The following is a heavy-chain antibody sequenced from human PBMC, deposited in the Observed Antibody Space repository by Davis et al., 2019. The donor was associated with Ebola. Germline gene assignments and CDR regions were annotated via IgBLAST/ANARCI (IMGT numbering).Heavy chain of an antibody. CDR3: ARPGVARAADAFDI. J-gene: IGHJ3*02. CDR2: IYPGDSET. V-gene: IGHV5-51*01. Sequence: PGGSLRLSCKGSGYSFTSYWIAWVRQVPGKGLEWMGSIYPGDSETRYSPSFQGQATISADKSISTAYLQWSSLKASDTAMYYCARPGVARAADAFDIWGQGTMVTVSS. CDR1: GYSFTSYW. D-gene: IGHD2-15*01.